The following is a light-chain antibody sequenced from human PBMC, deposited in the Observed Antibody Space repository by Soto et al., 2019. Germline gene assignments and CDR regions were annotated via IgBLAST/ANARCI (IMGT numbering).Light chain of an antibody. Sequence: EIVLTQSPGTLSLSPGERATXXXXXSQTLSSGYLAWYQQKPGQAPRILIYAASSRATGIPDRFSGSGSGTDFTLTINRLEPEDFAVYYCQQYGNFPYTFGQGTRLETK. J-gene: IGKJ5*01. CDR2: AAS. CDR3: QQYGNFPYT. V-gene: IGKV3-20*01. CDR1: QTLSSGY.